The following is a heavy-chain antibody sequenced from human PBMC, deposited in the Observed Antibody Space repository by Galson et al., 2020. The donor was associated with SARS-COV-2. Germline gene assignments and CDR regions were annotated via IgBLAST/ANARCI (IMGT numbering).Heavy chain of an antibody. CDR3: ARHGRVTIYRPFDD. V-gene: IGHV5-51*01. Sequence: HGESLKISCKTSGYSFTSYWIGWVRQMPGKGLEWMGIIYPGSSEIKYSPSFEGQVTISADKSFNTAYLQWSSLKASDTAIYYCARHGRVTIYRPFDDWGQGTLVTVSS. CDR2: IYPGSSEI. CDR1: GYSFTSYW. J-gene: IGHJ4*02. D-gene: IGHD6-6*01.